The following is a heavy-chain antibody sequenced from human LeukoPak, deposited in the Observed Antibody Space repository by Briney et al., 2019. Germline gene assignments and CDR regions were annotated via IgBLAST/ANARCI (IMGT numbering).Heavy chain of an antibody. CDR2: ISSSSSTI. Sequence: PGGSLRLSCAASGFTFSSYWMNWVRQAPGKGLEWVSYISSSSSTIYYADSVKGRFTISRDNAKNSLYLQMNSLRAEDTAVYYCARVASLDYYDSSGYQDYWGQGTLVTVSS. CDR3: ARVASLDYYDSSGYQDY. D-gene: IGHD3-22*01. V-gene: IGHV3-48*01. CDR1: GFTFSSYW. J-gene: IGHJ4*02.